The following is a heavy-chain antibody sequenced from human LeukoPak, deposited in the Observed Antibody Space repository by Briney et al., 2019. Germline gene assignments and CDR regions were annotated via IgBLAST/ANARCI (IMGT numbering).Heavy chain of an antibody. J-gene: IGHJ4*02. CDR1: GFTFSSYA. Sequence: AGGSLRLSCAASGFTFSSYAMSWVRQAPGKGLEWVSAISGSGGNTYYADSVKGRFTISRDNSKNTLYLQMNSLRAEDTAVYYCAKADSQGYVGVVDYWGQGTLVTVSS. D-gene: IGHD5-12*01. V-gene: IGHV3-23*01. CDR3: AKADSQGYVGVVDY. CDR2: ISGSGGNT.